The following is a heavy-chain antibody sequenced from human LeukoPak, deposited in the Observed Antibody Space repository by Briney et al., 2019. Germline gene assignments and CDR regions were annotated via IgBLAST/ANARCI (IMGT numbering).Heavy chain of an antibody. D-gene: IGHD1-26*01. CDR3: ARDKVGGTGSFDY. Sequence: SETLSLTCTVSGGSISSSSYYWGWIRQPPGKGLEWIGSIYYSGSTYYNPSLKSRVTISADTSRNQFSLRLSSVTAADTAVYYCARDKVGGTGSFDYWGRGTLVTVSS. J-gene: IGHJ4*02. CDR2: IYYSGST. V-gene: IGHV4-39*07. CDR1: GGSISSSSYY.